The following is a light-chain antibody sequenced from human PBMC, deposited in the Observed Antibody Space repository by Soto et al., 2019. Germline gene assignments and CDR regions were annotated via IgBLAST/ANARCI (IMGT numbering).Light chain of an antibody. CDR1: QTITTY. CDR2: DAS. Sequence: DIELTKTTSYLSASVGYRFTITCRASQTITTYLSWFQQKPGEAPKLLIYDASALPRGVLSRFSGSGSGTKFTLTIASLQPDDFATYYCQQYETFSGTFCPGTKVDIK. CDR3: QQYETFSGT. J-gene: IGKJ1*01. V-gene: IGKV1-5*01.